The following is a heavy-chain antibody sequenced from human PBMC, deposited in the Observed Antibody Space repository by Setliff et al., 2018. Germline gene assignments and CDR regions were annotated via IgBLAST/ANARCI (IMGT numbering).Heavy chain of an antibody. CDR2: IYYSGST. Sequence: SETLSLTCSVSGDSMSFSYWSWIRQPPGKGLEWIGYIYYSGSTDSHPSLKSRVSISIDTSKNQFSLKLSSVTAADTAVYYCARDPYYYDSIDVYYGMDVWGQGTTVTVSS. CDR1: GDSMSFSY. V-gene: IGHV4-59*12. CDR3: ARDPYYYDSIDVYYGMDV. J-gene: IGHJ6*02. D-gene: IGHD3-22*01.